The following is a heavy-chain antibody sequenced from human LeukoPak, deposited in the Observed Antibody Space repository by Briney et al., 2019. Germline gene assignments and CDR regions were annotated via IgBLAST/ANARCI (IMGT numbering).Heavy chain of an antibody. V-gene: IGHV3-7*05. CDR3: AASSGYYFSHFDY. Sequence: GGSLRLSCAASGFTFSSYLMSWVRQAPGKGLEWVANIKQGGSEKYYVDSVKGRFTTSRDNAKNSLYLQMNSLRAEDTAVYYCAASSGYYFSHFDYWGQGTLVTVSS. D-gene: IGHD3-22*01. J-gene: IGHJ4*02. CDR1: GFTFSSYL. CDR2: IKQGGSEK.